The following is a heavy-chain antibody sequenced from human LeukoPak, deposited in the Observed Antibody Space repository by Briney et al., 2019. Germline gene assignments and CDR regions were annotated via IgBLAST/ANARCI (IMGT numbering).Heavy chain of an antibody. CDR3: AKGLFYGDIDI. V-gene: IGHV3-9*01. CDR1: GFTFDDYA. Sequence: NPGGSLRLSCAASGFTFDDYAMHWVRQAPGKGLEWVSGISWNSGSIGYADSVKGRFTISRDNAKNSLYLQMNSLRAEDTALYYCAKGLFYGDIDIWGQGTMVTVSS. CDR2: ISWNSGSI. J-gene: IGHJ3*02. D-gene: IGHD4-17*01.